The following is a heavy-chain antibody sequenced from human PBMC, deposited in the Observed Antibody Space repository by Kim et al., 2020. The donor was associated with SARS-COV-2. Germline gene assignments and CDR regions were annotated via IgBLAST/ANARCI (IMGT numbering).Heavy chain of an antibody. V-gene: IGHV3-23*01. D-gene: IGHD3-22*01. J-gene: IGHJ4*02. Sequence: SVKGRFTLSRDNSKNTLYLQMNSLRAEDTAVYYCAKVTKLVVIPLAANDYWGQGTLVTVSS. CDR3: AKVTKLVVIPLAANDY.